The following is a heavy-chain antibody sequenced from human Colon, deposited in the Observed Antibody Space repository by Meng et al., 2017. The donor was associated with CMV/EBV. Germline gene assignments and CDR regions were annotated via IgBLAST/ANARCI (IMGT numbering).Heavy chain of an antibody. J-gene: IGHJ4*02. CDR3: AKYCSSGACLDY. V-gene: IGHV3-74*03. CDR2: IKYDGRST. CDR1: RLTFSDYW. D-gene: IGHD2-2*01. Sequence: SCAASRLTFSDYWMHWVRQAPGKGMVWVSRIKYDGRSTTYADSVKGRFTISRDNAQNTVYLQMNSLRAEDTAVYYCAKYCSSGACLDYWGQGTLVTVSS.